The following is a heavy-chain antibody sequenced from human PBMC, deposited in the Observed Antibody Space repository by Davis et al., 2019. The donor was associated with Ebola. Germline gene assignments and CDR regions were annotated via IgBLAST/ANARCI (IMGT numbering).Heavy chain of an antibody. CDR3: ARRGYYYDSSGYYGGAFDI. V-gene: IGHV4-59*08. Sequence: MPSETLSPTCTVSGGSTSSYYWSWIRQPPGKGLEWIGYIYYSGSTNYNPSLKSRVTISVDTSKNQFSLKLSSVTAADTAVYYCARRGYYYDSSGYYGGAFDIWGQGTMVTVSS. CDR2: IYYSGST. D-gene: IGHD3-22*01. CDR1: GGSTSSYY. J-gene: IGHJ3*02.